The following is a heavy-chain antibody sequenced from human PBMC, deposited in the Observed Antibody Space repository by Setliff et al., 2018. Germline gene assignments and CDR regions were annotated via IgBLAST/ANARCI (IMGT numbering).Heavy chain of an antibody. D-gene: IGHD6-13*01. CDR3: ARHRGRAAAGTCFDI. Sequence: GESLKISCKGSGYSFTNYWIGWVRQMPGKGLEWMGIIYPGDSDTRYSPSFQGQVTISADKSITTAYLHWSSLKASDTAIYYCARHRGRAAAGTCFDIWGQGQWSPS. J-gene: IGHJ3*02. CDR2: IYPGDSDT. V-gene: IGHV5-51*01. CDR1: GYSFTNYW.